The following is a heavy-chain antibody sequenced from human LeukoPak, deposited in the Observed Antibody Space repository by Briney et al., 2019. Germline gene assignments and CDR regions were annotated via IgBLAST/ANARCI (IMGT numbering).Heavy chain of an antibody. J-gene: IGHJ5*02. Sequence: SSETLSLTCTVSGGSISSSSYYWGWIRQPPGKGLEWIGSIYYSGSTYYNPSLKSRVTISVDTSKNQFSLKLSSVTAADTAVYYCARDASGTYYYGSGSMNWFDPWGQGTLVTVSS. V-gene: IGHV4-39*02. CDR1: GGSISSSSYY. CDR3: ARDASGTYYYGSGSMNWFDP. CDR2: IYYSGST. D-gene: IGHD3-10*01.